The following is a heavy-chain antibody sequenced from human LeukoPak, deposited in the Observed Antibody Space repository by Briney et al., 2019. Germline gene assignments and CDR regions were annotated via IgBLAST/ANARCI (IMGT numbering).Heavy chain of an antibody. CDR1: GGSISGYY. D-gene: IGHD2-2*01. CDR3: ARVSCSSTSCPRKDAFDI. Sequence: TSETLSLTCTVSGGSISGYYWSWIREPPGKGLEWIGYIYYSGSTNYNPSLKSRVTISVDTSKSQFSLKLSSVTAADTAVYYCARVSCSSTSCPRKDAFDIWGRGTMVTVSS. J-gene: IGHJ3*02. CDR2: IYYSGST. V-gene: IGHV4-59*01.